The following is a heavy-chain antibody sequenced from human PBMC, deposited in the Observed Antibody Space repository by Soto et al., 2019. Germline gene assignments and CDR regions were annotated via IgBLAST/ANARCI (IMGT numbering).Heavy chain of an antibody. V-gene: IGHV4-34*01. J-gene: IGHJ4*01. Sequence: PSETLSLTCAVYGGSFSNYYWNWIRQPPGKGLEWIGETNHSGRTNYNPSLKSRLTISVDTSKNQFSLQLTSVTAADTAVYYCARGIVETTKGHFDYWGHGTLVTVSS. CDR1: GGSFSNYY. D-gene: IGHD1-26*01. CDR3: ARGIVETTKGHFDY. CDR2: TNHSGRT.